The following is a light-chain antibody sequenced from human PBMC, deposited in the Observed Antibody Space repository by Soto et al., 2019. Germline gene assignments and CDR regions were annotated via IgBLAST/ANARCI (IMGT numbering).Light chain of an antibody. J-gene: IGKJ4*01. CDR3: QQRNKWPPLT. V-gene: IGKV3-11*01. Sequence: EIVMTQSPATLSVSPGERATLSCRASQSVSHFLAWYQQKPGQAPRLLIYDASNRATGIPARFSGSGSGTDFTLTISSLEPEDFGIYYCQQRNKWPPLTFGGGTKVDIK. CDR2: DAS. CDR1: QSVSHF.